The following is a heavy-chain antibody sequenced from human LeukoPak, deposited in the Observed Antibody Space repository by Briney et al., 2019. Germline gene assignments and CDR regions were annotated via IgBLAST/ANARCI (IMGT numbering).Heavy chain of an antibody. V-gene: IGHV3-23*01. CDR3: ARRTGYSSSWYRGNWFDP. Sequence: PGGSLRLSCAASGFTFKNYAMNWVRQSPGQGLEWVSTISGDAVTSWYADSVKGRFTVSRDNSKNIVFLQMNNLRAEDTAVYYCARRTGYSSSWYRGNWFDPWGQGTLVTVSS. D-gene: IGHD6-13*01. CDR2: ISGDAVTS. CDR1: GFTFKNYA. J-gene: IGHJ5*02.